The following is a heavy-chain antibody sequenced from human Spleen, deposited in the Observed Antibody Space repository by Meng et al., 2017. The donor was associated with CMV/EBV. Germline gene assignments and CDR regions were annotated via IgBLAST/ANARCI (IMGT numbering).Heavy chain of an antibody. J-gene: IGHJ5*02. Sequence: SLTFSVSGGSISNLYWTWIRQPPGKGLEWIGYIHYSGATKYNPSLKSRVTISIDKSKNQFSLNLRSVTAADTAVYYCARDKTYWFDPWGQGTLVTVSS. CDR2: IHYSGAT. D-gene: IGHD2-21*01. V-gene: IGHV4-59*11. CDR3: ARDKTYWFDP. CDR1: GGSISNLY.